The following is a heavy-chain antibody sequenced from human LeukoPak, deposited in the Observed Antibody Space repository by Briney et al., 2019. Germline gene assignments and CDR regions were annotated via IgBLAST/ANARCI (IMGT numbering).Heavy chain of an antibody. CDR1: GYSITSGYY. CDR3: ARHGARGHYYSDSRPYFYAGGWFDP. V-gene: IGHV4-38-2*02. J-gene: IGHJ5*02. Sequence: SESLSLTCSVSGYSITSGYYWGWIRQPPGKGLEWIGNIYQSGGTYYNPSLKSRVSISVDTSKKQFSLKLSSVTPADTAVYYCARHGARGHYYSDSRPYFYAGGWFDPWGQGTLVTVSS. CDR2: IYQSGGT. D-gene: IGHD3-22*01.